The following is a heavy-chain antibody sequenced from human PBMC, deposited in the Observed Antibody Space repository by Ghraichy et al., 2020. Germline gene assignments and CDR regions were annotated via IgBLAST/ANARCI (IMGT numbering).Heavy chain of an antibody. D-gene: IGHD4-17*01. CDR2: SSGYNGDT. V-gene: IGHV1-18*04. CDR1: GYTFTSYG. CDR3: SRDWLMTTVTRLDC. J-gene: IGHJ4*02. Sequence: ASVKVSCKASGYTFTSYGISWVRQAPGQGLEWMGWSSGYNGDTNYAQRLQGRVTMTTETSTSTAYMELRSLRTDDTAVYYCSRDWLMTTVTRLDCWGQGTLVTVSS.